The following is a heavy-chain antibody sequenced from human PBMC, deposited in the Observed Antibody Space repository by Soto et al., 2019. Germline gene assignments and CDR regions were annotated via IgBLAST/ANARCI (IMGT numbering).Heavy chain of an antibody. D-gene: IGHD3-9*01. CDR1: GFSLRNYL. J-gene: IGHJ5*02. V-gene: IGHV3-23*01. Sequence: GSRRLSCRVSGFSLRNYLISWVRQAPGKGLEWVAGFVSSGGNTLYADSVKGRFTISRDISKNTLYLQMSSLRAEDTAIYYWASPGVFWVGDLIYLWGQGTRVTVSS. CDR2: FVSSGGNT. CDR3: ASPGVFWVGDLIYL.